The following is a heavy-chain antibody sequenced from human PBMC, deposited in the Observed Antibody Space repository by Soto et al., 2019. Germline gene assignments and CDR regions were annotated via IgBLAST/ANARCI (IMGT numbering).Heavy chain of an antibody. CDR1: GGSISSSNW. D-gene: IGHD2-8*01. CDR3: ARVESYCANGVCYTRDFDY. CDR2: IYHSGST. J-gene: IGHJ4*02. Sequence: SETLSLTCAVSGGSISSSNWWSWVRQPPGKGLEWIGEIYHSGSTNYNPSLKSRVTISVDKSKNQFSLKLSSVTAADTAVYYCARVESYCANGVCYTRDFDYWGQGTLVTVSS. V-gene: IGHV4-4*02.